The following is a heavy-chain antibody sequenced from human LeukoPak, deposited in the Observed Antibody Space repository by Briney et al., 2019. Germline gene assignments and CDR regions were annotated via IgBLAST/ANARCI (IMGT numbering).Heavy chain of an antibody. CDR1: GFTFSSYA. D-gene: IGHD5-24*01. CDR3: ARVEGRDDYNWPTRIDY. Sequence: GGSLRLSCAASGFTFSSYAMHWVRQAPGKGLEWVAVISYGGSNKYYADSVKGRFTISRDNSKNTLYLQMNSLRAEDTAVYYCARVEGRDDYNWPTRIDYWGQGTLVTVSS. J-gene: IGHJ4*02. CDR2: ISYGGSNK. V-gene: IGHV3-30-3*01.